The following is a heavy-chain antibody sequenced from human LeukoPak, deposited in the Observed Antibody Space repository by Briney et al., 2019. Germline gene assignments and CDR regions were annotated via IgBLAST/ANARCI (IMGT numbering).Heavy chain of an antibody. D-gene: IGHD5-12*01. V-gene: IGHV1-69*05. CDR2: IIPIFGTA. CDR3: ARGASGYDLTSACDY. J-gene: IGHJ4*02. CDR1: GGTFSSYA. Sequence: ASVKVSCKASGGTFSSYAISWVRQAPGQGLEWMGGIIPIFGTANYAQKFQGRVTITTDESTSTAYMELSSLRSEDTAVYYCARGASGYDLTSACDYWGQGTPVTVSS.